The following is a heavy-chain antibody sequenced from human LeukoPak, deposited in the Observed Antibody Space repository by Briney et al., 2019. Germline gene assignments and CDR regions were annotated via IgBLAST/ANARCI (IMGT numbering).Heavy chain of an antibody. CDR2: INPSGGST. Sequence: ASVKVSCKASGYTFTSYGISWVRQAPGQGLEWMGIINPSGGSTSYAQKFQGRVTMTRDTSTSTVYMELSSLRSEDTAVYYCAREMVITFGGVIAPFYYYYMDVWGKGTTVTISS. CDR1: GYTFTSYG. V-gene: IGHV1-46*01. D-gene: IGHD3-16*02. CDR3: AREMVITFGGVIAPFYYYYMDV. J-gene: IGHJ6*03.